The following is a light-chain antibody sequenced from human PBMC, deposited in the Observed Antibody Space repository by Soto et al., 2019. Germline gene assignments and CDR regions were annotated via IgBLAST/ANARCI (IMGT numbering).Light chain of an antibody. CDR1: QTINTW. V-gene: IGKV1-5*03. Sequence: DIQMAQSPSTLPANIGDRVSITGRASQTINTWLAWYQQKPGKAPNLLIYQASTLETGVPSRFSGSGSGTEFTLTISGLQPDDFASYYCQQYDNYPLTFGGGTKVDI. J-gene: IGKJ4*01. CDR2: QAS. CDR3: QQYDNYPLT.